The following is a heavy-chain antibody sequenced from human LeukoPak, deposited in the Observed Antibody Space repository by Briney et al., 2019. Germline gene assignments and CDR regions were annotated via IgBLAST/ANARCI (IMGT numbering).Heavy chain of an antibody. CDR1: GGSISNGDYY. Sequence: SETLCLTCTVSGGSISNGDYYRSWIRQPPGEGLEWIGYIYYSGTTFYNPSLKSRPTISVDTSKNQFSLKVSSVTAADTAVYYCARNQDGYANYDYWGQGTLVSVSS. J-gene: IGHJ4*02. V-gene: IGHV4-30-4*01. D-gene: IGHD5-24*01. CDR2: IYYSGTT. CDR3: ARNQDGYANYDY.